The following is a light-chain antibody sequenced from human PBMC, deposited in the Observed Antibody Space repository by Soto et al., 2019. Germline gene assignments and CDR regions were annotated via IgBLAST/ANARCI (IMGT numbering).Light chain of an antibody. CDR1: SSNIGSNT. CDR3: AVWDASLSGYV. J-gene: IGLJ1*01. V-gene: IGLV1-44*01. Sequence: QSVLTQPPSASGTPGQRVTISCSGSSSNIGSNTVNWYQQLPGTAPRLLIYSNNERPSGVPDRFSGSQSGTSVSLAISGLQSEDEADYYCAVWDASLSGYVLGTGTKLTVL. CDR2: SNN.